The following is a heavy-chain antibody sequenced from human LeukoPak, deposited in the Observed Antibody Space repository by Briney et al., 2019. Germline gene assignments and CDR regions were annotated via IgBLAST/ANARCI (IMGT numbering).Heavy chain of an antibody. CDR1: GGTFHSYI. Sequence: ASVKVSCKASGGTFHSYIVTWVRQAPGQGLGWMGGIVPIIGTANYAQKFQGRVTITADDSTSTAYMELRSLTSEDTAIYYCARDQRPSCLGGICYSGDYWGQGTLVTVTS. CDR3: ARDQRPSCLGGICYSGDY. V-gene: IGHV1-69*13. CDR2: IVPIIGTA. J-gene: IGHJ4*02. D-gene: IGHD2-15*01.